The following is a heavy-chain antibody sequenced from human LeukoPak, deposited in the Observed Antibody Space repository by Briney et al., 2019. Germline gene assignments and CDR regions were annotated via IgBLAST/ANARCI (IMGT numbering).Heavy chain of an antibody. J-gene: IGHJ2*01. CDR1: GYTFTSYD. CDR2: MNPNSGNT. D-gene: IGHD6-19*01. Sequence: ASVKVSCKASGYTFTSYDINWVRQATGQGLEWMGWMNPNSGNTGYAQKFQGRVTMTRNTSISTAYMELSSLRSEDTAVYYYARGMQWLGLGWYFDLWGRGTLVTVSS. V-gene: IGHV1-8*01. CDR3: ARGMQWLGLGWYFDL.